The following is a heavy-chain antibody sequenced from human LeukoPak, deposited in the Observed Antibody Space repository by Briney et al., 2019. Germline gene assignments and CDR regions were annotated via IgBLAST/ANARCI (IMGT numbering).Heavy chain of an antibody. CDR2: MNPNSGNT. CDR3: GRGRYSGLVFSPPPPS. V-gene: IGHV1-8*01. J-gene: IGHJ5*02. Sequence: ASVKVSCKASGYTFTSHDINWVRQATGQGLEWMGWMNPNSGNTGYAQKFQGRVTMTRNTSISTAYMELSSLRSEDTAVYYCGRGRYSGLVFSPPPPSWGQGTLVTVSS. CDR1: GYTFTSHD. D-gene: IGHD3-9*01.